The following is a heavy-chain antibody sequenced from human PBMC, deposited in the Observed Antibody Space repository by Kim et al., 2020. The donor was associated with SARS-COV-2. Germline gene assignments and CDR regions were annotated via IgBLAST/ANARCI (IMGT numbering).Heavy chain of an antibody. D-gene: IGHD3-10*01. V-gene: IGHV4-34*01. CDR1: GGSFSGYY. J-gene: IGHJ4*02. Sequence: SETLSLTCAVYGGSFSGYYWSWIRQPPGKGLEWIGEINHSGSTNYNPSIKSRVTISVDTSKNQFSLKLSSVTAADTAVYYCARGLNYYGSVKVMGGYDYWGQGTLVTVSS. CDR3: ARGLNYYGSVKVMGGYDY. CDR2: INHSGST.